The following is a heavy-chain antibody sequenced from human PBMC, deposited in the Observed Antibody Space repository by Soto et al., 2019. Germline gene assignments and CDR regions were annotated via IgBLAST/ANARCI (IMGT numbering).Heavy chain of an antibody. D-gene: IGHD5-18*01. CDR2: IYSGGST. Sequence: GSLRLSCAASGFTVSSNYMSWVRQAPGKGLEWVSVIYSGGSTYYADSVKGRFTISRDNSKNTLYLQMNSLRAEDTAVYYCASRGRGYSYGITDYWGQGTLVTVSS. J-gene: IGHJ4*02. V-gene: IGHV3-53*01. CDR3: ASRGRGYSYGITDY. CDR1: GFTVSSNY.